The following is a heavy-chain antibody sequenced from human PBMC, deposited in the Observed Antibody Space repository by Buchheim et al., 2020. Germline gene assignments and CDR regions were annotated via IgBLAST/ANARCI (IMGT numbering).Heavy chain of an antibody. CDR3: ARVGDYYDSSGYYYVFDY. V-gene: IGHV4-31*03. D-gene: IGHD3-22*01. J-gene: IGHJ4*02. Sequence: QVQLQESGPGLVKPSQTLSLTCTVSGGSIRSGGYYWSWIRQHSGKGLEWIGYIYYSGSTYYNPSLKSRVTISVDTSKNQFSLKLSSVTAADTAVYYCARVGDYYDSSGYYYVFDYWGQGTL. CDR1: GGSIRSGGYY. CDR2: IYYSGST.